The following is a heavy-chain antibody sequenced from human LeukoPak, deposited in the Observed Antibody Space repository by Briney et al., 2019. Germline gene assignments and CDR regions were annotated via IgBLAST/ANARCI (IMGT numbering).Heavy chain of an antibody. CDR1: GYSFTGYH. CDR3: AREFSSKLEWLAYVTGDDAFDV. Sequence: ASVEVSCKAFGYSFTGYHLHWVRQAPRQGLEWMGWVNSKSGGTNYARKFQGRVTMTRDTSINTVNMELSRLTSDDTAVYYCAREFSSKLEWLAYVTGDDAFDVWGQGTMIT. D-gene: IGHD3-3*01. V-gene: IGHV1-2*02. CDR2: VNSKSGGT. J-gene: IGHJ3*01.